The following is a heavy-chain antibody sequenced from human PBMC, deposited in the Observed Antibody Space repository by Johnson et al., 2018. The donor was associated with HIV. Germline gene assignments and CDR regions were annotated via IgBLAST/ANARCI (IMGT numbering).Heavy chain of an antibody. D-gene: IGHD5-24*01. V-gene: IGHV3-74*01. CDR1: GFTFDDYG. CDR3: ARERHGYNWGHDAFDI. CDR2: INSDGSST. J-gene: IGHJ3*02. Sequence: VQLVESGGGVVRPGGSLRLSCVASGFTFDDYGMSWVRQAPGKGLEWVSRINSDGSSTNYADSVKGRFTISRDNAKNTLYLQMNSLRAEDTAVYYCARERHGYNWGHDAFDIWGQGTMVAVSS.